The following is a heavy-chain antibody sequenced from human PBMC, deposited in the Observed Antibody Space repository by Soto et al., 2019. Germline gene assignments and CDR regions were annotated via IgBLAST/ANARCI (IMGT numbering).Heavy chain of an antibody. CDR3: ARSRARLGYCSSTSCQPLGYYYYMDV. J-gene: IGHJ6*03. CDR1: GGSFSGYY. V-gene: IGHV4-34*01. CDR2: INHSGST. Sequence: SETLSLTCAVYGGSFSGYYWSWIRQPPGKGLEWIGEINHSGSTNYNPSLKSRVTISVDTSKNQFSLKLSSVTAADTAVYYCARSRARLGYCSSTSCQPLGYYYYMDVWGKGTTVT. D-gene: IGHD2-2*03.